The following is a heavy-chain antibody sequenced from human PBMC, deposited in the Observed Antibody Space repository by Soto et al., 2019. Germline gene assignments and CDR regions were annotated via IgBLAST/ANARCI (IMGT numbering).Heavy chain of an antibody. V-gene: IGHV3-23*01. D-gene: IGHD4-17*01. CDR1: GFTFSSYA. CDR3: AKASSTPPNWFDS. CDR2: ISGSGGST. J-gene: IGHJ5*01. Sequence: EVHLLESGGALVKPGGSLRLSCAASGFTFSSYAMSWVRQAPGKGQEWVSSISGSGGSTYYADSVQGRFTISRDNSKNMVYLQMNSLRAEDTAVYYCAKASSTPPNWFDSWGQGTLITVSS.